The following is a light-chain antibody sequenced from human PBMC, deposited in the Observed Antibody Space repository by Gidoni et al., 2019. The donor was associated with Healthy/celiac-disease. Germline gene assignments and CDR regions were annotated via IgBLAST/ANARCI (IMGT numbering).Light chain of an antibody. Sequence: DIVMTQSPDSLAVSLGERATINCKPSKSVLYSSNNKNYLAWYQQKPGQPPKLLIYWASTRESGVPDRFSGSGSGTDFTLTISSLQAEDVAVYYCQQYYSTPLTFGGGTKVEIK. V-gene: IGKV4-1*01. J-gene: IGKJ4*01. CDR1: KSVLYSSNNKNY. CDR2: WAS. CDR3: QQYYSTPLT.